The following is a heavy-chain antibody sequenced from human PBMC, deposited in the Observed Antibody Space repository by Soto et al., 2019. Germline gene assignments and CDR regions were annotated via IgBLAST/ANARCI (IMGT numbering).Heavy chain of an antibody. J-gene: IGHJ6*03. Sequence: SETLSLTCTVSGGSISSYYWSWIRQPPGKGLEWIGYIYYSGSTNYNPSLKSRVTISVDTSKNQFSLKLSSVTAADTAVYYCASLEYSSSSYYYMDVWGKGTTVTVSS. V-gene: IGHV4-59*01. CDR2: IYYSGST. D-gene: IGHD6-6*01. CDR3: ASLEYSSSSYYYMDV. CDR1: GGSISSYY.